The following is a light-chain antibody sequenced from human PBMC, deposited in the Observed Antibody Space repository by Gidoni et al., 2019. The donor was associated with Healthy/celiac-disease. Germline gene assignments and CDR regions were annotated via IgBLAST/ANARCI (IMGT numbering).Light chain of an antibody. CDR2: AAS. Sequence: DIQLTQSPSSLSASVGDRVTITCRASQSISNYLNWYQQKPGKAPKLLIYAASSLQSGVPSRFSGSGSGTDCTLTISSLQPEDFATYYCQQSYSTPPLTFGGXTKVQIK. J-gene: IGKJ4*01. CDR1: QSISNY. V-gene: IGKV1-39*01. CDR3: QQSYSTPPLT.